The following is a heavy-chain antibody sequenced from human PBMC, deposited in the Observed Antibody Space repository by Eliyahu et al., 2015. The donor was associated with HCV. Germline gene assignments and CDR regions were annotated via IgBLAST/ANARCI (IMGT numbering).Heavy chain of an antibody. J-gene: IGHJ6*02. D-gene: IGHD1-26*01. CDR2: INNDGSST. V-gene: IGHV3-74*01. CDR3: TGERELLVGMDV. CDR1: EFTFSNNW. Sequence: EVRLVQSGGGLVQPGGSLRLSCAASEFTFSNNWMHWVRQAPGKGLVWLSRINNDGSSTSYADSVQGRFTIARDNAKNTLYLQMNSLRAEDTAVYYCTGERELLVGMDVWGQGTTVTVSS.